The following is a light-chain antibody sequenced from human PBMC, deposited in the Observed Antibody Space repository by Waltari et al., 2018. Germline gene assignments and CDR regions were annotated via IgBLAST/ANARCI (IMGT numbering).Light chain of an antibody. CDR1: QNVFGD. J-gene: IGKJ2*01. V-gene: IGKV3-15*01. CDR2: GVS. Sequence: VMTQSPATLSVSPGERASLSCRASQNVFGDLAWYQMKIGRAPRLLIFGVSTRATGVPARFSGSGSGTEFTLTISSLQSEDSAVYYCQQYTSWPRTFGQGTKLEI. CDR3: QQYTSWPRT.